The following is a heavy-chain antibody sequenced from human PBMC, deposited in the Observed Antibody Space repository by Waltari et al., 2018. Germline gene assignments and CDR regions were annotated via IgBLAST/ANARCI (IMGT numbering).Heavy chain of an antibody. Sequence: EVQLVESGGGLVQPGGSLRLSCPASGFTFSSYSMNWVRQAPGKGLEWVSYISSSSSTIYYADSVKGRFTISRDNAKNSLYLQMNSLRAEDTAVYYCARGGIAARRAFDYWGQGTLVTVSS. V-gene: IGHV3-48*01. CDR1: GFTFSSYS. CDR2: ISSSSSTI. D-gene: IGHD6-6*01. J-gene: IGHJ4*02. CDR3: ARGGIAARRAFDY.